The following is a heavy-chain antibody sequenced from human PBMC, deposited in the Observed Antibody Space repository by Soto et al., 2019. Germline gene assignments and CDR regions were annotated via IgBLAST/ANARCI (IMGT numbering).Heavy chain of an antibody. CDR2: IIPIFGTA. Sequence: PVAVCGKDSXXXFSNFDXXXVXXXLGQGLEWMRGIIPIFGTANYAQKLQGRVTMTTDTSTGTAYMELRSLRSDDTALYYFARDRVACLYAFDCWRPGTTVTVSS. CDR1: XXXFSNFD. V-gene: IGHV1-69*05. J-gene: IGHJ6*02. CDR3: ARDRVACLYAFDC. D-gene: IGHD3-16*01.